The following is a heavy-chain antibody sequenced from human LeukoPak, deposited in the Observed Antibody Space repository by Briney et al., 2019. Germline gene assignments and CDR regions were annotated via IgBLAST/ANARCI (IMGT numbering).Heavy chain of an antibody. CDR1: GESLSGYY. D-gene: IGHD2-15*01. Sequence: SSETLSLTCAVYGESLSGYYWTWIRQPPGRGLEWIGEINHSGSTNYNPSLKSRVTISVDTSKNQFSLNLSSVTAADTAVYYCARLGGHYYYYYLDVWGKGTTVTVSS. CDR3: ARLGGHYYYYYLDV. J-gene: IGHJ6*03. V-gene: IGHV4-34*01. CDR2: INHSGST.